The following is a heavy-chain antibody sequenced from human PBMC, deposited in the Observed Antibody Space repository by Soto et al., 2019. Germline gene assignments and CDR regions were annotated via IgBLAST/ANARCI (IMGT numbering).Heavy chain of an antibody. CDR1: GFTFSSYG. D-gene: IGHD3-22*01. CDR3: AKEWVYDSSGWSFDY. CDR2: ISYDGSNK. Sequence: QPGGSLRLSCAASGFTFSSYGMHWVRQAPGKGLEWVAVISYDGSNKYYADSLKGRFTISRDNSKNTLYLQMNSLRVEDTAVYYCAKEWVYDSSGWSFDYWGQGTLVTVSS. J-gene: IGHJ4*02. V-gene: IGHV3-30*18.